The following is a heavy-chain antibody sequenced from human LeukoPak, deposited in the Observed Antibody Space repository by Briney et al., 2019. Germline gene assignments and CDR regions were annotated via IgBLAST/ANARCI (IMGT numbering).Heavy chain of an antibody. CDR3: AREVVLGAAAGAFDY. V-gene: IGHV3-33*01. CDR2: IWFDGSNK. Sequence: GRSLRLSCAASGLTFSNYDMHWVRQAPGKGLEWVAVIWFDGSNKFYADSAKGRFTISRDNSKNTLYLQMNSLRAEDTAVYYCAREVVLGAAAGAFDYWGQGTLVTVSS. D-gene: IGHD6-13*01. J-gene: IGHJ4*02. CDR1: GLTFSNYD.